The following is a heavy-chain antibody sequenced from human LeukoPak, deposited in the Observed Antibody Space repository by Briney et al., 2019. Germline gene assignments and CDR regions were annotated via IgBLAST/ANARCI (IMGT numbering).Heavy chain of an antibody. CDR3: ARSGSMVVTAEYKFPFAY. D-gene: IGHD2-21*02. J-gene: IGHJ4*01. Sequence: EASVKVSCKASGYTFTNYFMHWVRQAPGQGLEWVGIINPSGGSTSYAQKFQGRVTMARDTSTSTVYMELSSLRSEDTAVYYCARSGSMVVTAEYKFPFAYWGHGTLVTVSS. V-gene: IGHV1-46*01. CDR2: INPSGGST. CDR1: GYTFTNYF.